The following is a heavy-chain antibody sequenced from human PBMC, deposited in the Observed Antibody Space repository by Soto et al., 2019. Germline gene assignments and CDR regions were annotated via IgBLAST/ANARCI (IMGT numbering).Heavy chain of an antibody. J-gene: IGHJ4*02. CDR3: ARDAAGYCSGGSCYWTFDY. CDR1: GGTFSSYA. Sequence: QVQLVQSGAEVKKPGSSVKVSCKASGGTFSSYAISWVRQAPGQGLEWMGGIIPIFGTANYAQKFQGRVTITADESTSTAYIELSSLRSEDTAVYYCARDAAGYCSGGSCYWTFDYWGQGTLVTVSS. D-gene: IGHD2-15*01. CDR2: IIPIFGTA. V-gene: IGHV1-69*01.